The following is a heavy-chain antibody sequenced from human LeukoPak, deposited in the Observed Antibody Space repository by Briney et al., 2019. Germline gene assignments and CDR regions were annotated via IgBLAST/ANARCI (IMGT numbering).Heavy chain of an antibody. J-gene: IGHJ4*02. Sequence: PSETLSLTCAVYGGSFSGYSWNWIRQPAGKGLEWIGRLYTRGSTTYNPSLKSRVTMSVDTSKKHFSLKLSSVTAADTAVYYCARDQGDYGDHRYFDYWGQGTLVTVSS. CDR2: LYTRGST. CDR1: GGSFSGYS. D-gene: IGHD4-17*01. CDR3: ARDQGDYGDHRYFDY. V-gene: IGHV4-4*07.